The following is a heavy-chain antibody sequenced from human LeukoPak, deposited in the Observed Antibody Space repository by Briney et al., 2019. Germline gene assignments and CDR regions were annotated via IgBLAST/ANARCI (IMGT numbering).Heavy chain of an antibody. Sequence: GGSLRLSCAASGFTFSSYAMSWVRQAPGKGLEWVSAISGSGGSTYYADSVKGRFTISRDNAKNSLYLQMNSLRAEDTAVYYCARATREWDYGDYVFYFDYWGQGTLVTVSS. D-gene: IGHD4-17*01. CDR2: ISGSGGST. V-gene: IGHV3-23*01. CDR1: GFTFSSYA. CDR3: ARATREWDYGDYVFYFDY. J-gene: IGHJ4*02.